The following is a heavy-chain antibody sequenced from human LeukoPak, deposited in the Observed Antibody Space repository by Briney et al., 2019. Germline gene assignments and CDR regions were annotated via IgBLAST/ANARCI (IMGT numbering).Heavy chain of an antibody. Sequence: GASVTVSCTASVYTFTGYYIHWVRQAPGQGLEWIGWINPNTGGTNYAKKFQGRVTMTRDTSISTPYMELSRLRSDDTAVYYCARVRLDYYDSSGPLQAYYFDYWGQGTLVTVSS. V-gene: IGHV1-2*02. CDR1: VYTFTGYY. D-gene: IGHD3-22*01. CDR3: ARVRLDYYDSSGPLQAYYFDY. CDR2: INPNTGGT. J-gene: IGHJ4*02.